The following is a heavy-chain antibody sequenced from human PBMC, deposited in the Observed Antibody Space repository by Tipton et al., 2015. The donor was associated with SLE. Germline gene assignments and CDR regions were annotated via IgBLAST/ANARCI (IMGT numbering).Heavy chain of an antibody. CDR2: ISYDGSNI. D-gene: IGHD2-15*01. J-gene: IGHJ4*02. CDR1: GFTFSIYS. CDR3: ASALLDYFDY. V-gene: IGHV3-30*04. Sequence: SLRLSCAASGFTFSIYSMHWVRQAPGKGLEWVAVISYDGSNIYYADSVKGRFTISRDNSKNTLYLQMNSLRAEDTAVYYCASALLDYFDYWGQGTLVTVSP.